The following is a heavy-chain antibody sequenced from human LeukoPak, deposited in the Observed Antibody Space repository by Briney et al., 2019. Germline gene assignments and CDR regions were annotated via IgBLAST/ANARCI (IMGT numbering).Heavy chain of an antibody. V-gene: IGHV3-21*01. CDR1: GFTFSSYS. CDR3: ARGRGDYDILTGYHPN. Sequence: GGSLRLFCAASGFTFSSYSMNWVRQAPGKGLEWVSSISSSSSYIYYADSVKGRFTISRDNAKNSLYLQMNSLRAEDTAVYYCARGRGDYDILTGYHPNWGQGTLVTVSS. CDR2: ISSSSSYI. J-gene: IGHJ4*02. D-gene: IGHD3-9*01.